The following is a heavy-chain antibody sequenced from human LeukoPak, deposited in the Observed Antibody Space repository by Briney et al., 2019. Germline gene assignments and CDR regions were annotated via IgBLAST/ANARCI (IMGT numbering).Heavy chain of an antibody. CDR1: GGSISSYY. J-gene: IGHJ3*02. CDR3: ARVDTASDAFDI. D-gene: IGHD5-18*01. CDR2: IYYSGST. Sequence: SETLSLTCTVSGGSISSYYWSWIRQPPGKGLEWIGYIYYSGSTNYNPSLKTRVTISVDTSKNQFSLRLSSVTAADTAVYYCARVDTASDAFDIWGQGTMVTVSS. V-gene: IGHV4-59*01.